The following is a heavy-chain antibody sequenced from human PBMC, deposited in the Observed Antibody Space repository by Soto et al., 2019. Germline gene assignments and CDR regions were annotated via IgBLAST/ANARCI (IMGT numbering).Heavy chain of an antibody. CDR2: IWYDGSNK. V-gene: IGHV3-33*01. J-gene: IGHJ6*02. Sequence: GGSLRLSCAASGFTFSSYGMHWVRQAPGKGLEWVAVIWYDGSNKYYADSVKGRFTISRDNSKNTLYLQMNSLRAEDTAVYYCARARNHYYDSSGKHYGMDVWGQGTTVTVSS. CDR3: ARARNHYYDSSGKHYGMDV. D-gene: IGHD3-22*01. CDR1: GFTFSSYG.